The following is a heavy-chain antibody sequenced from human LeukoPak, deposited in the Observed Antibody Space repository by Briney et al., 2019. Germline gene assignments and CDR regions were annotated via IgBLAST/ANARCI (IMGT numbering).Heavy chain of an antibody. J-gene: IGHJ6*02. Sequence: GGSLRLSCAASGFTFSSYWMNWARQAPGKGLEWVASINHNGNVNYYVDSVKGRFTISRDNAKNSLYLQMSNLRAEDTAVYFCARGGGLDVSGQGATVTVSS. D-gene: IGHD3-16*01. CDR1: GFTFSSYW. V-gene: IGHV3-7*03. CDR2: INHNGNVN. CDR3: ARGGGLDV.